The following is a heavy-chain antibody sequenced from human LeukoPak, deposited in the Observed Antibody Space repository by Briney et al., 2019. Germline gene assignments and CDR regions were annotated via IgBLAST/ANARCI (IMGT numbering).Heavy chain of an antibody. D-gene: IGHD2-2*01. Sequence: GASVKVSCKASGYTFTSYGIRWVRQAPGQGLEWMGWISAYNGNTNYAQKLQGRVTMTTDTSTSTAYMELRSLRSDDTAVYYCARPLLGQPAALVDYWGQGTLVTVSS. J-gene: IGHJ4*02. CDR2: ISAYNGNT. CDR3: ARPLLGQPAALVDY. CDR1: GYTFTSYG. V-gene: IGHV1-18*01.